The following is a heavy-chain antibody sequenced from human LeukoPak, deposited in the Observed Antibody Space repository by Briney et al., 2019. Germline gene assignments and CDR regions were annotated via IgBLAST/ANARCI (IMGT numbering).Heavy chain of an antibody. Sequence: GGSLRLSCAASGFTFSSYEMNWVRQAPGKGLEWVSYISSSGSTIYYADSVKGRFTISRDNAKNSLYLQMNSLRAEDTAVYYCAKARSGYDFDYWGQGTLVTVSS. D-gene: IGHD5-12*01. CDR3: AKARSGYDFDY. CDR1: GFTFSSYE. J-gene: IGHJ4*02. CDR2: ISSSGSTI. V-gene: IGHV3-48*03.